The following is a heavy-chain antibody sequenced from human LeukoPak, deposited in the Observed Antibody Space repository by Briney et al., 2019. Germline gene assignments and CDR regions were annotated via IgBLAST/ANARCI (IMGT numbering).Heavy chain of an antibody. D-gene: IGHD3-22*01. CDR3: ARDHNYYDSSGYLSY. CDR2: ISSGSSTI. J-gene: IGHJ4*02. Sequence: GGSLRLSCAASGFTFSDYYMSWIRQAPGKGLEWVSYISSGSSTIYYADSVKGRFTVSRDNGKKSLYLHMNSLRAEDTAMYYCARDHNYYDSSGYLSYWGQGTLVTVSS. V-gene: IGHV3-11*04. CDR1: GFTFSDYY.